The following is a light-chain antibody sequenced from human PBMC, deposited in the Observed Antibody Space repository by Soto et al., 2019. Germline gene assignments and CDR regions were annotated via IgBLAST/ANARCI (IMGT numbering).Light chain of an antibody. J-gene: IGKJ5*01. CDR2: DAS. Sequence: AIQLTQSPTSLSASVGDRVTITCRASQGISSALAWYQQKPGKAPKLLIYDASSLENGVPARFSGSGAGTEFTINISSQQPEDLATYYCQQFNSNPLFCQGTRLEIK. CDR1: QGISSA. CDR3: QQFNSNPL. V-gene: IGKV1-13*02.